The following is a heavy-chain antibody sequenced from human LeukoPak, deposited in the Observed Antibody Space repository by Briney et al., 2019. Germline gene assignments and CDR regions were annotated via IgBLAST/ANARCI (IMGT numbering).Heavy chain of an antibody. Sequence: ASVKVSCKASGYTFTSYGISWVRQAPGQGLEWMGWISAYNGNTNYAQKLQGRVTMTTDTSTSTAYMELRSLRSDDTAVYYCARDGSLYGSGSLGPYYIGYWGQGTLVTVSS. CDR1: GYTFTSYG. CDR2: ISAYNGNT. J-gene: IGHJ4*02. CDR3: ARDGSLYGSGSLGPYYIGY. D-gene: IGHD3-10*01. V-gene: IGHV1-18*01.